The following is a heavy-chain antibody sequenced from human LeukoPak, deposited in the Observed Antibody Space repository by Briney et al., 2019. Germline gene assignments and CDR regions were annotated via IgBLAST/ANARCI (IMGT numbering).Heavy chain of an antibody. Sequence: GGSLRLSCAASGFSLSSYSMNWVRQAPGKGLEWLSYITSGSSTIYYADSVKGRFTISRDNAKNSLHLQMNSLRDEDTAVYFCAREPLDYWGQGTLVTVSA. V-gene: IGHV3-48*02. CDR2: ITSGSSTI. CDR3: AREPLDY. CDR1: GFSLSSYS. J-gene: IGHJ4*02.